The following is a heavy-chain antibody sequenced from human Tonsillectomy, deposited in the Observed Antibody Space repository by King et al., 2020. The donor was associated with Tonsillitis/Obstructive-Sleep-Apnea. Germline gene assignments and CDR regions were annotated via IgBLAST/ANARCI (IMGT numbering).Heavy chain of an antibody. CDR3: ARGAPVNSDDYGSWFDP. D-gene: IGHD3-16*01. Sequence: VQLVESGAEVKKPGASVKVSCTASGYTFTTYFMHWVRQAPGQGLEWMGIVNPSGGSTIYAQKFQGRVTMTRDTSTSTVYMELSSLRSEDTAVYYCARGAPVNSDDYGSWFDPWGPGTLVTVSS. CDR2: VNPSGGST. CDR1: GYTFTTYF. V-gene: IGHV1-46*01. J-gene: IGHJ5*02.